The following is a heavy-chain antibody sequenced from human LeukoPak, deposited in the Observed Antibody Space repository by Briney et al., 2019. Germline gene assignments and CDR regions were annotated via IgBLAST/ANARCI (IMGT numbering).Heavy chain of an antibody. CDR1: GFTFSNYW. Sequence: QTGGSLRLSCAASGFTFSNYWVHWVRQAPGKGLVWVSRNNRDGSTTKYADSVKGRFTVSRDNAKNTLNLQMNSLRAEDTAVYYCARDKKSGESSEIDYWGQGTLVTVSS. CDR3: ARDKKSGESSEIDY. J-gene: IGHJ4*02. D-gene: IGHD3-10*01. CDR2: NNRDGSTT. V-gene: IGHV3-74*03.